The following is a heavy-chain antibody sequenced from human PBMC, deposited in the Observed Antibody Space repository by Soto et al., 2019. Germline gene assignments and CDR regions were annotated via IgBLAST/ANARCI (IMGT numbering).Heavy chain of an antibody. CDR1: GFTFSSYA. V-gene: IGHV3-23*01. Sequence: EVQLLESGGNLVQPGGSLRLSCAASGFTFSSYAMSWVRQAPGKGLEWVSAIGGSGGSTYYADSVKGRFTISRDNSKKTLYLQMNSLRAEDTAVYYCANPSGYYFGLGSHDEASDMWGQGTGVTVFS. CDR2: IGGSGGST. CDR3: ANPSGYYFGLGSHDEASDM. J-gene: IGHJ3*02. D-gene: IGHD3-10*01.